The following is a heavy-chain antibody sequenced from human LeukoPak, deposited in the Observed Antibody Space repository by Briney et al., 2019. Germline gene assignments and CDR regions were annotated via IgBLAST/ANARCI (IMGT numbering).Heavy chain of an antibody. J-gene: IGHJ4*02. D-gene: IGHD1-26*01. CDR3: AKDPYGGTYPSYFDY. CDR2: LRYDGSTA. CDR1: GFTLSNFG. Sequence: GGSLRLSCAASGFTLSNFGMNWVRQAPGKGLDWVAFLRYDGSTAFCADSVKGRFTISRDSSKNTLSLQMNNLTPADTGIYYCAKDPYGGTYPSYFDYWGQGTLVTVSS. V-gene: IGHV3-30*02.